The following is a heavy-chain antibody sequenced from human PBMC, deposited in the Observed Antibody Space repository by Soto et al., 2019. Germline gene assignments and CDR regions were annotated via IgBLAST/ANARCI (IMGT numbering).Heavy chain of an antibody. CDR1: GYTFSEYS. V-gene: IGHV3-48*02. CDR3: VRDRDWAFDI. J-gene: IGHJ3*02. Sequence: GCLLRACLASGYTFSEYSMNWVRQAPGKGLEWVSYFGTSRKYIFYADSVRGRFTISRDDARNSLYLQLNSLRDEDTAVYYCVRDRDWAFDIWGQGTMVTV. CDR2: FGTSRKYI. D-gene: IGHD3-9*01.